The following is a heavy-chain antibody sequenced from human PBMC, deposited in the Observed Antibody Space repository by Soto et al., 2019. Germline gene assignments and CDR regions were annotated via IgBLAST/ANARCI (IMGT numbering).Heavy chain of an antibody. D-gene: IGHD3-10*01. CDR1: GGSFSGYY. J-gene: IGHJ6*04. CDR3: ARGVLRLGPYYNCYGMAV. V-gene: IGHV4-34*01. Sequence: QVQLQQWGAGLLKPSETLSLTCAVYGGSFSGYYWSWIRQPPGKGLEWIGEINHSGSTNYNPSLMSGVTRLEATSKTQFSRERGSVSPADTAVYFWARGVLRLGPYYNCYGMAVWGKGPTVTLSS. CDR2: INHSGST.